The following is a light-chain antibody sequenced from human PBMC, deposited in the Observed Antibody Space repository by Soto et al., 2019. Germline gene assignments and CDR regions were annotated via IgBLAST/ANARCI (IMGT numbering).Light chain of an antibody. J-gene: IGLJ2*01. V-gene: IGLV2-14*01. CDR2: DVS. CDR3: SSYTSSSTLEV. CDR1: SSDVGGYNY. Sequence: QLVLTQRASVSGSPGQSITISCTGTSSDVGGYNYVSWYQQHPGKAPKLMIYDVSYRPSGVSNRFSGSKSGNTASLTISGLQPEDEAAYYCSSYTSSSTLEVFGGGTKLTVL.